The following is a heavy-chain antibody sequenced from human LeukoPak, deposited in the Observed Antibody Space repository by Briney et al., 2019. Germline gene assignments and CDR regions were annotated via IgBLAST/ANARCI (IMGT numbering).Heavy chain of an antibody. Sequence: GGSLRLSCAASGLTFSDHAMGWVRQAPGKGLEWVSSISGSSGNTYYADSVKGRYSISRDNSKNTLFLQINRLRAEDTAIYYCGNWGAGTKGLYWGQGTLVTVSS. V-gene: IGHV3-23*01. D-gene: IGHD1-1*01. CDR3: GNWGAGTKGLY. J-gene: IGHJ4*02. CDR2: ISGSSGNT. CDR1: GLTFSDHA.